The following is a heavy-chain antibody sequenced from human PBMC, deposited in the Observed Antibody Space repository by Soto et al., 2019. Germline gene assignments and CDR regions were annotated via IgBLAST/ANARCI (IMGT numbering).Heavy chain of an antibody. D-gene: IGHD1-26*01. J-gene: IGHJ4*02. CDR3: ARASYSGSYPLAY. V-gene: IGHV4-34*01. CDR1: GGSFSGYY. CDR2: INHSGST. Sequence: QVQLQQWGAGLLKPSETLSLTCAVYGGSFSGYYWRWLRQPPGKGLEWIGEINHSGSTNYNPSLKSRVTRSVDTSNNQFSLKLSSVTAADTAVYYCARASYSGSYPLAYWVQGTLVTVSS.